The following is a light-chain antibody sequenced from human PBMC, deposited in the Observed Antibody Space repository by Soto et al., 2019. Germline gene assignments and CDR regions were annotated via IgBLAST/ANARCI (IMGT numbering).Light chain of an antibody. CDR3: QQAYSAPWT. Sequence: DIQVTQSPSSLSASVGDRVTITCRASQSISNYLNWFQQKPMKAPKLLIYAASSLQGGVSSRFSGSGSGTDFTLTITTLQPEDFDTYYCQQAYSAPWTFGQGTRVEIK. CDR1: QSISNY. J-gene: IGKJ1*01. V-gene: IGKV1-39*01. CDR2: AAS.